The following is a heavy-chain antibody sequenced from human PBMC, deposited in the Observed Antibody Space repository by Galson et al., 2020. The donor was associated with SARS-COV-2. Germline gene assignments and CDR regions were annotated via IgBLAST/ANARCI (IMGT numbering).Heavy chain of an antibody. CDR1: GFTFSSYA. V-gene: IGHV3-23*01. J-gene: IGHJ4*02. CDR3: AKDPESGSRGYFNY. Sequence: GGSLRLSCEASGFTFSSYAISWVRQAPGKGLEWVSAIKTSGEDTFYADSVKGRFTISRDDSKNTLFLQMNSLRVEDTAVYYCAKDPESGSRGYFNYWGRGTLVTVSS. D-gene: IGHD6-25*01. CDR2: IKTSGEDT.